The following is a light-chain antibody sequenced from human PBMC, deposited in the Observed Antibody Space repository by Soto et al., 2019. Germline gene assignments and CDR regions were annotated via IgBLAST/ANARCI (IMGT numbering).Light chain of an antibody. J-gene: IGKJ3*01. CDR1: QSISSW. V-gene: IGKV1-5*01. CDR3: HQYNSYSFT. CDR2: DAS. Sequence: DIQMTQSPSTLSASVGDRVTITCRASQSISSWLAWYQQKPGKAPKLLIYDASSLESGVPSRFSGSGSGTELTLTISSLQPDDFATYYCHQYNSYSFTFGPGTKVDIK.